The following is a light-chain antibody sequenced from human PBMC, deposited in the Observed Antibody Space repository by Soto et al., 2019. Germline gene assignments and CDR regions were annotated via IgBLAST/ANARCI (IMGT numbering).Light chain of an antibody. CDR1: QSVTSIY. CDR3: QQYGSSPGT. CDR2: GAS. V-gene: IGKV3-20*01. J-gene: IGKJ2*01. Sequence: EIVLTQSPGTLSLSPGERATLSCRASQSVTSIYLAWYQQKPGQAPRLLIYGASSRATGIPDRFSGSGSGTDFTLTISRLEPEDFAVYYCQQYGSSPGTCGQGTKLEIK.